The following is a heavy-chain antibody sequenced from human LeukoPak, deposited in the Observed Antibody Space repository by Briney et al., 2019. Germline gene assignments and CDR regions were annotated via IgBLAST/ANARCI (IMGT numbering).Heavy chain of an antibody. J-gene: IGHJ4*02. CDR2: IWYDGSNK. Sequence: GGSLRLSCAVSGFTFSSYGMHRVRQAPGKGLEWVAVIWYDGSNKYYADSVKGRFAISRDNSKNTLYLQMNSLRAEDTAVYYCTRIPSSTSSWYYFDYWGQGTLVTVSS. D-gene: IGHD6-13*01. V-gene: IGHV3-33*01. CDR3: TRIPSSTSSWYYFDY. CDR1: GFTFSSYG.